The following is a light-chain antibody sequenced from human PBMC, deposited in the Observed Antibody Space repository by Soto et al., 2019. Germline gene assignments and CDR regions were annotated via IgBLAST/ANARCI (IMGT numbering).Light chain of an antibody. CDR3: CSYTSSSTRV. Sequence: SVLNQPPSASGSPGQSVTISCTGTSSDVGKYDYVSWFQHHPGKAPKLIIYEVSKRPSGVPDRFSGSKSGNTASLTISGLQAEDEADYYCCSYTSSSTRVFGTGTKGTVL. V-gene: IGLV2-8*01. J-gene: IGLJ1*01. CDR1: SSDVGKYDY. CDR2: EVS.